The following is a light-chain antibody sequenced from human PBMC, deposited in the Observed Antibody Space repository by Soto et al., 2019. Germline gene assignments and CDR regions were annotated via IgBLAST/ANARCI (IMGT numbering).Light chain of an antibody. CDR3: TSFTSSSTWV. CDR2: EVS. Sequence: QSALTQPASVSGSPGQSITISCTGTSSDVGGYNYVSWFQQHPGKAPKLKIYEVSNRPSGVSNRFSGSKSGYTASLTISELQADDEADYYCTSFTSSSTWVFGGGTKLTVL. CDR1: SSDVGGYNY. J-gene: IGLJ3*02. V-gene: IGLV2-14*03.